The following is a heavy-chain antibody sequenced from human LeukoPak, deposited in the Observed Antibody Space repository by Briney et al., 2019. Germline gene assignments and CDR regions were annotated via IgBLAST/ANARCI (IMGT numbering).Heavy chain of an antibody. CDR3: ARDNPPDY. CDR2: IKQDGSEK. J-gene: IGHJ4*02. Sequence: GGSLRLSCVASGFTFSSSWMSWVRQAPGKGLEWVANIKQDGSEKSYVESVRGRFTIPRDNAKNSLYLQLNSLRAKDTALYYCARDNPPDYWGQGTLVTVSS. V-gene: IGHV3-7*03. CDR1: GFTFSSSW.